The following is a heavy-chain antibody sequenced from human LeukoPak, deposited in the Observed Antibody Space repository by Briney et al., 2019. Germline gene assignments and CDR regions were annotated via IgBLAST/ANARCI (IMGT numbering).Heavy chain of an antibody. J-gene: IGHJ4*02. CDR3: AKVTTLILIIKGPLFDY. CDR1: GFTFSSYG. CDR2: ISGSGGST. D-gene: IGHD3-10*01. V-gene: IGHV3-23*01. Sequence: GGSLRLSCAASGFTFSSYGMSWVRQAPGKGLEWVSAISGSGGSTYYADSVKGRFTISRDNSKNTLYLQMNSLRAEDTAVYYCAKVTTLILIIKGPLFDYWGQGSLVTVSS.